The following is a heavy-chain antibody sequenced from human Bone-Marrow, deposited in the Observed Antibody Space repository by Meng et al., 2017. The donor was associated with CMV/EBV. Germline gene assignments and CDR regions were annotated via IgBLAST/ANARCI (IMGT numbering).Heavy chain of an antibody. D-gene: IGHD3-9*01. J-gene: IGHJ4*02. CDR2: ISSSSSYI. CDR3: ARDGNTYYDILTGYSTSFDY. Sequence: YSVNWVRQAPGKGLEWVSSISSSSSYIYYADSVKGRFTISRDNAKNSLYLQMNSLRAEDTAVYYCARDGNTYYDILTGYSTSFDYWGQGTLVTVSS. CDR1: YS. V-gene: IGHV3-21*01.